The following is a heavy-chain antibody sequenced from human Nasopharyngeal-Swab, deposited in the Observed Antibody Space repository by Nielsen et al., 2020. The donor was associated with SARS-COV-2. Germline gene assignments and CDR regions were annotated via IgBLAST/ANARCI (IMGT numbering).Heavy chain of an antibody. CDR2: ISGNIGTT. Sequence: ASVKVSCKASGYTFTSYGISWVRQAPGQGLEWMGWISGNIGTTNYAQNLQGRVTMTTDTSTSTAYMELRNLRSDDTAVYYCARGSTLIDYGGQGTLVTVSS. CDR3: ARGSTLIDY. CDR1: GYTFTSYG. D-gene: IGHD1-26*01. J-gene: IGHJ4*02. V-gene: IGHV1-18*01.